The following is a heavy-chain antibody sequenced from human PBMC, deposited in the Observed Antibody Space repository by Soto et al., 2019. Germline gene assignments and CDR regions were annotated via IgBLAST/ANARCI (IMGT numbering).Heavy chain of an antibody. D-gene: IGHD6-13*01. J-gene: IGHJ6*02. CDR2: IYYSGST. CDR1: GGSMSSYY. V-gene: IGHV4-59*01. CDR3: AIISPAAAGTDYYYGMDV. Sequence: XETLCLTCTVSGGSMSSYYWSWIRQPPGKGLDWIGYIYYSGSTNYNPSLKSRVTISVDTSKNQFSLKLSSVTAADTAVYYCAIISPAAAGTDYYYGMDVWGQGTTVTVSS.